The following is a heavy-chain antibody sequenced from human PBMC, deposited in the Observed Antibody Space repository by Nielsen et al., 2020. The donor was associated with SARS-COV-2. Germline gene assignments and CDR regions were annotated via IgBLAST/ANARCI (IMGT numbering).Heavy chain of an antibody. Sequence: SETLSLTCTVSGASISSGGYFWSWIRQHPGKGLEWIGYIYFTGRTSYNPSLKSRVAMSVDTSKNQFSLDLKSGTAADTAVYYCAREASGYDHYKYGMDVWGLGATVTVSS. J-gene: IGHJ6*02. CDR2: IYFTGRT. CDR1: GASISSGGYF. V-gene: IGHV4-31*03. CDR3: AREASGYDHYKYGMDV. D-gene: IGHD5-12*01.